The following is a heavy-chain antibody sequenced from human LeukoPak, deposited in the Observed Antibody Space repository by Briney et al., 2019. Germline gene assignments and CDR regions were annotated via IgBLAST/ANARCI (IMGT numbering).Heavy chain of an antibody. Sequence: GGSLRLSCAASGFTFSGYIMNWVRQAPGKGLEWVAFIGTSGNIIYYADSVKGRFTVSRDNAKNSLYLQMNSLRAEDTAVYYCARDQWLDYWGQGTLVTVYS. CDR2: IGTSGNII. J-gene: IGHJ4*02. V-gene: IGHV3-48*01. CDR1: GFTFSGYI. CDR3: ARDQWLDY. D-gene: IGHD2-8*01.